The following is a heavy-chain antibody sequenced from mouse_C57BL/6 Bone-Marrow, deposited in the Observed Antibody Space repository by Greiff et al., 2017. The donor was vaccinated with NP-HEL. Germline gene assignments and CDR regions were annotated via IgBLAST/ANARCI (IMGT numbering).Heavy chain of an antibody. V-gene: IGHV5-6*02. Sequence: EVMLVESGGDLVKPGGSLKLSCAASGFTFSSYGMSWVRQTPDKRLEWVATISSGGSYTYYPDSVKGRFTISRDNAKNTLYLQMSSLKSEDTAMYYWASPITTVVAYWYFDVWGTGTTVTVSS. CDR2: ISSGGSYT. CDR1: GFTFSSYG. CDR3: ASPITTVVAYWYFDV. J-gene: IGHJ1*03. D-gene: IGHD1-1*01.